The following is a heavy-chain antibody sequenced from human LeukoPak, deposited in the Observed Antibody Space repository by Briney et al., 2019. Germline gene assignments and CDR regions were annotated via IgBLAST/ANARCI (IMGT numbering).Heavy chain of an antibody. Sequence: GGSLRLSCAASGFTFSSYAMSWVRQAPGKGLEWVSYISSSDSTIYYADSVKGRFTISRDNAKNSLYLQMNSLRAEDTAVYYCARDYGGSSPFDYWGQRTLVTVSS. V-gene: IGHV3-48*03. D-gene: IGHD4-23*01. CDR1: GFTFSSYA. CDR2: ISSSDSTI. J-gene: IGHJ4*02. CDR3: ARDYGGSSPFDY.